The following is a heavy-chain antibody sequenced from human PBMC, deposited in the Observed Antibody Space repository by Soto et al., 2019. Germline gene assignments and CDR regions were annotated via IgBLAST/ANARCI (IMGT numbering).Heavy chain of an antibody. D-gene: IGHD2-21*01. J-gene: IGHJ5*01. CDR3: ILAVNGDRWFGS. V-gene: IGHV5-51*01. CDR1: GYTFSSYW. CDR2: IYPDDSDT. Sequence: EVQLVPSGSEVKMPGESLKISCKGSGYTFSSYWIGWVRPVPGQGLEWMGNIYPDDSDTTYSPSFQGQVTISADKSTRTAYLQWGGLKASDTAVYYFILAVNGDRWFGSWGQGTLVTVPS.